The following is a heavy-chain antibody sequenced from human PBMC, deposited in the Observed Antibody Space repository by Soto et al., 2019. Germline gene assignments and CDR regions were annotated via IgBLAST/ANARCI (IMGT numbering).Heavy chain of an antibody. CDR2: IYYSGST. CDR3: ARHGGRGSSWSYYYGLDV. CDR1: GGSITGYY. V-gene: IGHV4-59*01. Sequence: QVQLQESGPGLVKPSETLSLTCTVSGGSITGYYWSWIRQFPGEGLEWIGYIYYSGSTNYNPSLKSRVTISVDTSQNQFSLKLSSVTAADTAMYYCARHGGRGSSWSYYYGLDVWGQGTTVTVSS. D-gene: IGHD6-13*01. J-gene: IGHJ6*02.